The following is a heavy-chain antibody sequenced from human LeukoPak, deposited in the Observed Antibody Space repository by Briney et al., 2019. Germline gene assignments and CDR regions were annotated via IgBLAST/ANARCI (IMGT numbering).Heavy chain of an antibody. V-gene: IGHV3-23*01. CDR2: ISGSGGST. D-gene: IGHD3-10*01. CDR1: GFTFSTYS. J-gene: IGHJ6*02. Sequence: GGSLRLSCEASGFTFSTYSVNWVRQAPGKGLEWVSAISGSGGSTYYADSVKGRFTISRDNSKNTLYLQMNSLRAEDTAVYYCAKDLNRMVRGVRDYYGMDVWGQGTTVTVSS. CDR3: AKDLNRMVRGVRDYYGMDV.